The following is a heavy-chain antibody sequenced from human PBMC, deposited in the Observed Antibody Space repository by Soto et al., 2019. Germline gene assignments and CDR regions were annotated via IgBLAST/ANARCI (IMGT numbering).Heavy chain of an antibody. CDR2: IYHSGST. J-gene: IGHJ4*02. D-gene: IGHD5-12*01. CDR1: GGSISSGGYS. V-gene: IGHV4-30-2*01. CDR3: ARAGGRGYSGYDPYYFDY. Sequence: SETLSLTCAVSGGSISSGGYSWSWIRQPPGKGLEWIGYIYHSGSTYYNPSLKSRVTISVDRSKNQFSLKLSSVTAADTAVYYCARAGGRGYSGYDPYYFDYWGQGTLVTVSS.